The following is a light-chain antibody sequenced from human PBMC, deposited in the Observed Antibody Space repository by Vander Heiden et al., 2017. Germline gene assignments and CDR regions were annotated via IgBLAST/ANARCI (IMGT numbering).Light chain of an antibody. Sequence: DIQMTQSPSSLSASVGDRVTITCRASQSISSYLNWYQQKPGKAPKLLIYAASSLQSGVPSRFSGSGSGTDFTLTISSLQPEDFATYYCQQSDSTSITFGQGTRLXIK. CDR3: QQSDSTSIT. J-gene: IGKJ5*01. CDR1: QSISSY. V-gene: IGKV1-39*01. CDR2: AAS.